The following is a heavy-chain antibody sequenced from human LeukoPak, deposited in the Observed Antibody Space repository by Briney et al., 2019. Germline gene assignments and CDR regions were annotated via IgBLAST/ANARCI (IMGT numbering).Heavy chain of an antibody. CDR1: GFTFSRHG. CDR2: IRYDGSDK. Sequence: GGSLRLSCAASGFTFSRHGMHWARQAPGKGLEWVAFIRYDGSDKYYADSVKGRFTISRDNSKNTLSLEMNSLRAEDTAVYYCAKGSFYCTSNTCPQYYYYMDVWGKGTTVTVSS. V-gene: IGHV3-30*02. D-gene: IGHD2-2*01. CDR3: AKGSFYCTSNTCPQYYYYMDV. J-gene: IGHJ6*03.